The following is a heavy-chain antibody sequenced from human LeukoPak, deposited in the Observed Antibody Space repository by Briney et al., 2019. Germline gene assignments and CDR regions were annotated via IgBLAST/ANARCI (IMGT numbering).Heavy chain of an antibody. Sequence: SETLSLTCNVSGGSISNYYWSWIRQPAGKGLELIGRIYTSGSTNYSPSLKSRVTMSVDTSKNQFSLKLSSVTAADTAVYYCARSRCSSISCASRGAFDIWGQGTMVTVSS. CDR1: GGSISNYY. D-gene: IGHD2-2*01. CDR3: ARSRCSSISCASRGAFDI. CDR2: IYTSGST. V-gene: IGHV4-4*07. J-gene: IGHJ3*02.